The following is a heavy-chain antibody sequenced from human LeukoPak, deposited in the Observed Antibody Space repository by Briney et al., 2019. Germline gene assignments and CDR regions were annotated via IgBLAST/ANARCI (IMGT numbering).Heavy chain of an antibody. Sequence: GRSLRLSCTTFGFTFGDYAVSWFRQAPGKGLEGVGLIRIKAYGATTEYAASVQGRFTISRDDSKSIAYLQMNSLKTEDTAVYYCTSPSVMISFGGFIVPTDFWGQGTLVTVSS. CDR1: GFTFGDYA. J-gene: IGHJ4*02. CDR3: TSPSVMISFGGFIVPTDF. V-gene: IGHV3-49*03. D-gene: IGHD3-16*02. CDR2: IRIKAYGATT.